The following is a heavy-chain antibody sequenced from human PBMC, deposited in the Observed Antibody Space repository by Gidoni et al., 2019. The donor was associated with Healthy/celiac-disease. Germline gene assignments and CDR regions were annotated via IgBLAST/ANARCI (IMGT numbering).Heavy chain of an antibody. D-gene: IGHD6-13*01. CDR2: IIPIFGTA. CDR1: GDTFSSYA. J-gene: IGHJ4*02. CDR3: ARSWSLGSSWHVGGY. V-gene: IGHV1-69*01. Sequence: QVQLVQSGAEVKKPGSSVKVSCKASGDTFSSYAISWVRQAPGQGLEWLGGIIPIFGTANYAQKFQGRVTITADESTSTAYMELSSLRSEDTAVYYCARSWSLGSSWHVGGYWGQGTLVTVSS.